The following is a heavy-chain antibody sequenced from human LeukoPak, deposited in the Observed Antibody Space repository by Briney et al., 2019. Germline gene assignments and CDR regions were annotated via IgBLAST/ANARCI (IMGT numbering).Heavy chain of an antibody. CDR3: ARESGIAAALDL. CDR1: GFTFSSYA. D-gene: IGHD6-13*01. Sequence: QTGGSLRLSCAASGFTFSSYALHWVRQAPGKGLEYVSGISSNGGSTYYANSVKGRFTISRDNSKNTLYLQMGSLRAEDMAVHYCARESGIAAALDLWGQGTLVTVSS. J-gene: IGHJ5*02. V-gene: IGHV3-64*01. CDR2: ISSNGGST.